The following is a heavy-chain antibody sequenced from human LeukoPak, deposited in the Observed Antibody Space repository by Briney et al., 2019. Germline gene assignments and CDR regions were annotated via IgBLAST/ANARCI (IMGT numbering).Heavy chain of an antibody. V-gene: IGHV3-21*06. CDR3: TGAIIVALGTGPFDI. J-gene: IGHJ3*02. Sequence: GGSMRLSCAASGFSFSSYTMNWVRLAPGRGLEWVSSIIGTSEMHYADSVKGRFTVSRDNDKNSLFLQLYSLSVEDTAVYYCTGAIIVALGTGPFDIWGQGTVVTVSS. CDR1: GFSFSSYT. D-gene: IGHD6-13*01. CDR2: IIGTSEM.